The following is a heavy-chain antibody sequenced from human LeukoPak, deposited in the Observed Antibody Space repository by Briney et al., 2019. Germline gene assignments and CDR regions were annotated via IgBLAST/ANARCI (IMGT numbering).Heavy chain of an antibody. CDR2: ISYDGSNK. J-gene: IGHJ5*02. Sequence: GGSLRLSCAASGFTFSSYAMHWVRQAPGKGLEWVAVISYDGSNKYYADSVKGRFTISRDNSKNTLYLQMNSLRAEDTAVYYCARAQRITMVRGDIHWFDPWGQGTLVTVSS. D-gene: IGHD3-10*01. V-gene: IGHV3-30*04. CDR1: GFTFSSYA. CDR3: ARAQRITMVRGDIHWFDP.